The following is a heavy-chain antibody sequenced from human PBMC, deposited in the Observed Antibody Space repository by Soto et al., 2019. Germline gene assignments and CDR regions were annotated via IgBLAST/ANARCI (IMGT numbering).Heavy chain of an antibody. CDR1: GGTFSSYT. CDR3: ASKLGYCSGGSCPSGWG. V-gene: IGHV1-69*02. J-gene: IGHJ4*02. Sequence: QVQLVQSGAEVKKPGSSVKVSCKASGGTFSSYTISWVRQAPGQGLEWMGRIIPILGIANYAQKFQGRVTITADKSTSPAYMELSSLRSEDTAVYYCASKLGYCSGGSCPSGWGWGQGTLVTVSS. D-gene: IGHD2-15*01. CDR2: IIPILGIA.